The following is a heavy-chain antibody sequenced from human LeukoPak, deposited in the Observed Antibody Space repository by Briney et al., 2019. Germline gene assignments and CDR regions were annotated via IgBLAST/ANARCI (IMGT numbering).Heavy chain of an antibody. CDR3: ARVGGETYYDFWSALPLVDY. J-gene: IGHJ4*02. D-gene: IGHD3-3*01. CDR1: GGSISSSSYY. CDR2: IYYSGST. V-gene: IGHV4-39*07. Sequence: NPSETLSLTCTVSGGSISSSSYYWGWIRQPPGKGLEWIGSIYYSGSTYYNPSLKSRVTISVDTSKNQFSLKLSSVTAADTAVYYCARVGGETYYDFWSALPLVDYWGQGTLVTVSS.